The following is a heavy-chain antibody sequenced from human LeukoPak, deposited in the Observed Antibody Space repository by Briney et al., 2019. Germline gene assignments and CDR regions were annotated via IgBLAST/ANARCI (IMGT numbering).Heavy chain of an antibody. V-gene: IGHV3-48*01. CDR2: ISSSSSTI. CDR1: GFTFSSYS. J-gene: IGHJ4*02. D-gene: IGHD1-26*01. Sequence: PGGSLRLSCAASGFTFSSYSMNWVRQAPGKGLEWVSYISSSSSTIYYADSVKGRFTISRDNAKNSMYLQMNSLRAEGSTVYYCARDRLSGSYIDYWGQGTLVTVSS. CDR3: ARDRLSGSYIDY.